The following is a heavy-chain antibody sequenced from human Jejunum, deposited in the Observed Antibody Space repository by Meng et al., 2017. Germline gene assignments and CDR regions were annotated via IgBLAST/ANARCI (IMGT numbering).Heavy chain of an antibody. J-gene: IGHJ5*02. CDR2: INYRGNT. CDR3: ARRGIATAVVLFDP. CDR1: GGSISTNSYW. V-gene: IGHV4-39*01. D-gene: IGHD6-13*01. Sequence: QLQLQESGPGLVKPSETLSLSCSVSGGSISTNSYWWARIRQPPGKGLEWIGTINYRGNTYCSPSLKSRVTISVDTSKNQFSLKLNSVTAADTALYYCARRGIATAVVLFDPWGQGTLVTVSS.